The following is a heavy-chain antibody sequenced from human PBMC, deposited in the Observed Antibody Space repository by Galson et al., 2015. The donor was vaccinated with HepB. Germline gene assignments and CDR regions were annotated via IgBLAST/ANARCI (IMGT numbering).Heavy chain of an antibody. Sequence: SLRLSCAASGFTFSSYAMSWVRQAPGKGLEWVSAISGSGGSIYYADSVKGRFTISRDNSKNTLYLQMNSLRAEDTAVYYCAKVFLSVVVTATPYYFDYWGQGTLVTVSS. V-gene: IGHV3-23*01. CDR2: ISGSGGSI. J-gene: IGHJ4*02. CDR1: GFTFSSYA. D-gene: IGHD2-21*02. CDR3: AKVFLSVVVTATPYYFDY.